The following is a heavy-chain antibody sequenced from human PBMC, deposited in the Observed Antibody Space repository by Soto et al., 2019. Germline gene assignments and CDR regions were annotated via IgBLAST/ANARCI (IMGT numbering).Heavy chain of an antibody. CDR3: ARAAGSYDFWSVLNGVTDY. CDR1: GFTFSSDS. Sequence: EVQLVESGGGLVKPGGSLRLSCAASGFTFSSDSMNWVRQAPGKGLEWVSSISSSSSYIYYADSVKGRFTISRDNAKNSLYLQMNSLRAEDTAVYYCARAAGSYDFWSVLNGVTDYWGQGTLVTVSS. CDR2: ISSSSSYI. V-gene: IGHV3-21*01. J-gene: IGHJ4*02. D-gene: IGHD3-3*01.